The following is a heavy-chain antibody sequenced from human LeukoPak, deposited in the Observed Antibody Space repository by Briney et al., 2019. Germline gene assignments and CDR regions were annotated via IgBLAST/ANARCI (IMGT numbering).Heavy chain of an antibody. J-gene: IGHJ6*02. D-gene: IGHD2-2*01. Sequence: GGSLRLSCAASGFTFSSYAMHWVRQAPGKGLEYVSAISSNGGSTYYANSVKGRFTIYRDNSKNTLYLQMGSLRAEDMAVYYCARVYCSSTSCYPDVWGQGTTVTVSS. V-gene: IGHV3-64*01. CDR3: ARVYCSSTSCYPDV. CDR2: ISSNGGST. CDR1: GFTFSSYA.